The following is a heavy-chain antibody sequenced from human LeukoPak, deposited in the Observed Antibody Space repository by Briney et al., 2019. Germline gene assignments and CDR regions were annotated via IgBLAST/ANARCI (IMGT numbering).Heavy chain of an antibody. CDR2: MNPKSGNT. D-gene: IGHD2-15*01. V-gene: IGHV1-8*01. J-gene: IGHJ4*02. CDR1: GYTFTNFD. CDR3: ARDEEGGDY. Sequence: ASVKVSCKASGYTFTNFDINWMRQATGQGLEWVGWMNPKSGNTVYARKFQDRVTMARDTALGTAYMELTSLSSDDTAVYYCARDEEGGDYWGQGTRVTVSS.